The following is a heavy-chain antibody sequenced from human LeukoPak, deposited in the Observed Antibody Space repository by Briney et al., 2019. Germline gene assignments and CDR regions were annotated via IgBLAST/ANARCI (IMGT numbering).Heavy chain of an antibody. CDR1: GFTFSSYA. J-gene: IGHJ4*02. CDR2: ISGSGGST. Sequence: PGESLRLSCAASGFTFSSYAMSWVRQAPGRGLEWVSAISGSGGSTYYAESVKGRFTISRDNSKNTLYLQMNSLRAEDTAVYYCAKSIVATIFYFDYWGQETLVTVSS. V-gene: IGHV3-23*01. D-gene: IGHD5-12*01. CDR3: AKSIVATIFYFDY.